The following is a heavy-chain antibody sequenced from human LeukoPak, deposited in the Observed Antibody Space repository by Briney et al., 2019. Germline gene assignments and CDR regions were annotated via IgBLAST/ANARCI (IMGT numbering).Heavy chain of an antibody. CDR2: IYYSGST. Sequence: SGTLSLTCTVSGGSISSYYWSWIRQPPGKGLEWIGYIYYSGSTNYNPSLKSRVTISVDTSKNQFSLKLSSVTAADTAVYYCAGGIAAAGDYFDYWGQGTLVTVSS. V-gene: IGHV4-59*08. D-gene: IGHD6-13*01. J-gene: IGHJ4*02. CDR1: GGSISSYY. CDR3: AGGIAAAGDYFDY.